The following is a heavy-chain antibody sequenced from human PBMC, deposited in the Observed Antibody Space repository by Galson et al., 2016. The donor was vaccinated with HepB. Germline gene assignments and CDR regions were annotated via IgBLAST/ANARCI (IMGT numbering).Heavy chain of an antibody. CDR2: IWHDGTIK. Sequence: SLRLSCAASGFIFSSYGMHWVRQAPGKGLEWVAVIWHDGTIKYYTDSVKGRFTISRDSSNNTLYLHMNSLRAEDTAVYYCARDSMATITGFDGLDIWGRGTMVTVSP. CDR1: GFIFSSYG. J-gene: IGHJ3*02. CDR3: ARDSMATITGFDGLDI. V-gene: IGHV3-33*01. D-gene: IGHD5-24*01.